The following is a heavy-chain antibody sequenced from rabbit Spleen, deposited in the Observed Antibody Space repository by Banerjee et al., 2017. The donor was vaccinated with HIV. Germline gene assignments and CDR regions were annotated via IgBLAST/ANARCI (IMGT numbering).Heavy chain of an antibody. J-gene: IGHJ4*01. Sequence: QSLEESGGDLVKPGASLTLTCTASGVSFSSNHYMCWVRQAPGKGLEWIACIEGGSSAFSYSATWAKGRFTISKTSSTTVTLQMTSLTVADTATYFCARDGAGGSYFALWGPGTLVTVS. CDR1: GVSFSSNHY. V-gene: IGHV1S40*01. CDR3: ARDGAGGSYFAL. D-gene: IGHD8-1*01. CDR2: IEGGSSAFS.